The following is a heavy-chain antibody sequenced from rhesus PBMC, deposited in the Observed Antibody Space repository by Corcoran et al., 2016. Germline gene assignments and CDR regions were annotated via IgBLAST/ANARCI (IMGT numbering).Heavy chain of an antibody. CDR2: INGDLGRP. CDR1: GPSIRRYW. V-gene: IGHV4-80*01. Sequence: QVQLQEAGPGLVKPSETQSLTCAVSGPSIRRYWWSWIRQSPGKGLEEIGEINGDLGRPYYHPSHTSPVTICTDASKNQFSLRRRSVTAADTAVYYCAREDTSSGWYSDYWGQGVLVTVSS. D-gene: IGHD6-31*01. CDR3: AREDTSSGWYSDY. J-gene: IGHJ4*01.